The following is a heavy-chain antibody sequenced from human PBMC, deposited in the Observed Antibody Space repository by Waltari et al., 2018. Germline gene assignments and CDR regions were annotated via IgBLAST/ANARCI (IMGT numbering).Heavy chain of an antibody. CDR2: INQSGST. V-gene: IGHV4-34*01. D-gene: IGHD2-2*03. CDR1: GGSFSGYY. Sequence: QVQLQQWGAGLLKPSETLSLTCAVYGGSFSGYYWSWIRQPPGKGLEWIGEINQSGSTNSNPAIKSRVTISVDTSKNQFSLKLSSVTAADTAVYYCARMDIVVVPAASWFDPWGQGTLVTVSS. J-gene: IGHJ5*02. CDR3: ARMDIVVVPAASWFDP.